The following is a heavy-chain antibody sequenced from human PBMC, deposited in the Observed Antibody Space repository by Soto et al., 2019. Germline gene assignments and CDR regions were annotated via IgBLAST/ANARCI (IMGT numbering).Heavy chain of an antibody. J-gene: IGHJ4*02. CDR2: ISYDGSNK. CDR3: AKSYYDSSGYLDY. D-gene: IGHD3-22*01. V-gene: IGHV3-30*18. CDR1: GFTFSSYG. Sequence: QVQLVESGGGVVQPGRSLRLSCAASGFTFSSYGMHWVRQAPGKGLEWVAVISYDGSNKYYADSVKGRFTISRDNSKNALDLQMNRLRAEDTAVYYCAKSYYDSSGYLDYWGQGTLVTVSS.